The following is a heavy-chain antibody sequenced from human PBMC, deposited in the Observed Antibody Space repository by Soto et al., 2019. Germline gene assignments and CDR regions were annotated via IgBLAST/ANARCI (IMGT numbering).Heavy chain of an antibody. CDR2: IYPGDSDT. D-gene: IGHD6-19*01. J-gene: IGHJ6*02. V-gene: IGHV5-51*01. Sequence: GESLKISCKGSGYSFTSYWIGWVRQMPGKGLEWMGIIYPGDSDTRYSPSFQGQITISADKSISTAYLQWSSLKASDTAMYYCARSSGWPYYYYYYGMDVWGQGTTVTVSS. CDR3: ARSSGWPYYYYYYGMDV. CDR1: GYSFTSYW.